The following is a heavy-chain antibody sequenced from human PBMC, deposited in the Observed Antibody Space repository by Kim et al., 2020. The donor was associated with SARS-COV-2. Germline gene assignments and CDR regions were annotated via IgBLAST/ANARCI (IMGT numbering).Heavy chain of an antibody. V-gene: IGHV4-34*01. J-gene: IGHJ5*02. CDR3: TSPVRSAGCLAP. CDR1: GGSISSYY. CDR2: IYHSGST. D-gene: IGHD6-13*01. Sequence: SETLSLTCAVYGGSISSYYWSWIRQPPGKGLEWIGEIYHSGSTNYNPSLKSRVTISVDTSKNQFSLKLSSVTAADTAVYYCTSPVRSAGCLAPCCQGA.